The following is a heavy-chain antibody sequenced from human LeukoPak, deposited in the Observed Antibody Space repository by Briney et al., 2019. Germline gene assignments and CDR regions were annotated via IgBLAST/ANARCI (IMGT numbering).Heavy chain of an antibody. D-gene: IGHD1-26*01. Sequence: PSETLSLTCSVSGYSISSGSYWGWIRQPPGKGLEWIGCIYHSGSTYYNPSLKSRVTISVDTSKNQFSLKLNSVTAADTAVYYCARISPQWELDAFDIWGQGTMVTVSS. CDR1: GYSISSGSY. V-gene: IGHV4-38-2*01. J-gene: IGHJ3*02. CDR3: ARISPQWELDAFDI. CDR2: IYHSGST.